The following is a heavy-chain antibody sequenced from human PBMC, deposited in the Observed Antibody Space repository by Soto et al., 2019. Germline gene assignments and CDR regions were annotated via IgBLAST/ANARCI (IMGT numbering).Heavy chain of an antibody. V-gene: IGHV3-66*01. CDR3: ARGDGDYGRRLDP. J-gene: IGHJ5*02. D-gene: IGHD4-17*01. CDR2: IYDGGST. CDR1: GFTVSTNY. Sequence: EVQLEESGGGLVQPGGSLRISCVASGFTVSTNYVSWVRQAPGKGLEWVSIIYDGGSTYYADSVKGRFTISRDNSKNTVYLQMNSLRGVDTAVYYCARGDGDYGRRLDPWGQGTLVTVSS.